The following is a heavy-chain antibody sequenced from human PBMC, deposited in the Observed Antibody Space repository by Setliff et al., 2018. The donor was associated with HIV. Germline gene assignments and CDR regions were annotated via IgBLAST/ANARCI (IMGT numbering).Heavy chain of an antibody. D-gene: IGHD3-3*01. Sequence: SETLSLTCTVSGDSITGRWLSWIRQPPGKGLEWTGNIYHNGFANYNPSLKSRVTFSVDTSKNQFSLKLSSVTAADSAVYYCARDYYNFQDMWGQGTMVTVSS. CDR3: ARDYYNFQDM. V-gene: IGHV4-59*11. CDR2: IYHNGFA. J-gene: IGHJ3*02. CDR1: GDSITGRW.